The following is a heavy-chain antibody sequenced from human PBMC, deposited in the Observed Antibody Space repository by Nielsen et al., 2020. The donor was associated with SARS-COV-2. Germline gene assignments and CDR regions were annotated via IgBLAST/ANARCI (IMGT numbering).Heavy chain of an antibody. CDR2: INPNSGGT. CDR3: AREYSSSSGRCSDN. V-gene: IGHV1-2*06. D-gene: IGHD6-6*01. CDR1: GYTFIGYY. J-gene: IGHJ4*02. Sequence: ASVQVSCKASGYTFIGYYMHWVRQPPGQGLEWMGRINPNSGGTNYAQKFQGRVTMTRNTSNSTAYMELSRLSSDDTAVYYCAREYSSSSGRCSDNWGQGTLVTVSS.